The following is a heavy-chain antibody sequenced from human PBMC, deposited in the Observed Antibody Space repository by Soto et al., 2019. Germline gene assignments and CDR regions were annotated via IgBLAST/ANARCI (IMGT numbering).Heavy chain of an antibody. D-gene: IGHD6-19*01. Sequence: EVQLVESGGGLVQPGGSLSLSCAASGFTFSSYWMSWVRQAPGKGLEWVANIKQDGSEKYYVDSVKGRFTISRDNAKNSLYLQMNSLRAEDTAVYYCARDPDSSGWHVDYWGQGTLVTVSS. CDR2: IKQDGSEK. J-gene: IGHJ4*02. CDR1: GFTFSSYW. V-gene: IGHV3-7*01. CDR3: ARDPDSSGWHVDY.